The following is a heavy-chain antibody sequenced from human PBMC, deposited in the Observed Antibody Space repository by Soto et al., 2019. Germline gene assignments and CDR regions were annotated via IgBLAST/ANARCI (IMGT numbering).Heavy chain of an antibody. CDR2: IDYTGIT. J-gene: IGHJ4*02. D-gene: IGHD3-22*01. CDR3: ARHGSYYYRSGYLEY. Sequence: SETLSLTCTVSGGSISRGNYNWGWIRQPPGKGLEWIGSIDYTGITRYIPSLEIRVSASADTSKNHFSLRLSSVTAADTAVYYCARHGSYYYRSGYLEYWRQGILVTVSA. V-gene: IGHV4-39*01. CDR1: GGSISRGNYN.